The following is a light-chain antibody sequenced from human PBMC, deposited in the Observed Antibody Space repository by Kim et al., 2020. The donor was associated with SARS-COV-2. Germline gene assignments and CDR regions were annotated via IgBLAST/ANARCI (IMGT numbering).Light chain of an antibody. CDR2: AAS. V-gene: IGKV1-39*01. Sequence: DIQMTQSPSSLSASVGDRVTITCRASQIITNYLNWYQQKPGKAPKVLIYAASTLQSGVPSRFSGSGSGTDFTLTISSLQPDDFATYYCQQSYTMPRTFGPGTKVDIK. CDR1: QIITNY. J-gene: IGKJ1*01. CDR3: QQSYTMPRT.